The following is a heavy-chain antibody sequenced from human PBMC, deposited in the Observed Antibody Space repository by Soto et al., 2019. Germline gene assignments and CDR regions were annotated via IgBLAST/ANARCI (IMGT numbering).Heavy chain of an antibody. J-gene: IGHJ3*02. V-gene: IGHV3-30-3*01. Sequence: QVQLVESGGGVVQPGRSLRLSCAASGFTFSSYAMHWVRQAPGKGLEWVAVISYDGSNKYYADSVKGRFTISRDNSKNTLYLQMNSLRAEDTAVYYCARVGLYDSSGYYYDDAFDIWGQGTMVTVSS. CDR3: ARVGLYDSSGYYYDDAFDI. D-gene: IGHD3-22*01. CDR2: ISYDGSNK. CDR1: GFTFSSYA.